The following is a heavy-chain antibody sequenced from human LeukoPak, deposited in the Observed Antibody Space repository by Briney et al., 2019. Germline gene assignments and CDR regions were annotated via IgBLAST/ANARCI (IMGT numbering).Heavy chain of an antibody. CDR3: ARLGSLCRNGVCYGG. CDR2: ISSSGRTM. Sequence: GGSLRLSCVASGFTFSSYEMNWVRQAPGKGLEWVSHISSSGRTMYYADSVKGRFTISRDNAKNSLYLQMNSLRAEDTAVYYCARLGSLCRNGVCYGGWGQGILVTVST. J-gene: IGHJ4*02. V-gene: IGHV3-48*03. CDR1: GFTFSSYE. D-gene: IGHD2-8*01.